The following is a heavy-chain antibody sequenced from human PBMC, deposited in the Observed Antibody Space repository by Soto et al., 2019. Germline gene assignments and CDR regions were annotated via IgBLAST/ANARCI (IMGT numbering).Heavy chain of an antibody. J-gene: IGHJ4*02. Sequence: QVQLQESSPGLVKPSETLSLTCNVSGGSISDYYWSWIRQPPGKGLEWIGNIYYSGTTKYNPSLKSRVTISVDTSKNQFSLKLSSVTAADTAMYYCARCVSGYYTGFDHWGQGTLVTVSS. D-gene: IGHD3-3*01. CDR1: GGSISDYY. CDR2: IYYSGTT. V-gene: IGHV4-59*01. CDR3: ARCVSGYYTGFDH.